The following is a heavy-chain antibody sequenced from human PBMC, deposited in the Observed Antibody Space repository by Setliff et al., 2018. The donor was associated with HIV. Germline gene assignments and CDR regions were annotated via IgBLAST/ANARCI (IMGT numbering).Heavy chain of an antibody. CDR2: INNDTTTT. CDR3: AMFSSSSG. J-gene: IGHJ4*02. V-gene: IGHV3-74*01. D-gene: IGHD6-6*01. CDR1: GFTFSRYW. Sequence: PGGSLRLSCAASGFTFSRYWMHWVRQAPGQGLVWASGINNDTTTTTYADSVKGRFSISRDNAKNTLYLQMNGLRGEDTAVYYCAMFSSSSGWGQGTQVTVSS.